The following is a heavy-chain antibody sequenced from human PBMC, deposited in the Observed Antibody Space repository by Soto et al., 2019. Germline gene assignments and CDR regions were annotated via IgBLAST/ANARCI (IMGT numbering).Heavy chain of an antibody. CDR3: ARLRFLGYYGMDV. CDR2: INPNGGAT. V-gene: IGHV1-46*04. J-gene: IGHJ6*02. D-gene: IGHD3-3*01. CDR1: GYTFSTYY. Sequence: QVQLVQSGAEVKKPGASVKVSCKASGYTFSTYYLHWVRQAPGQGLEWMGVINPNGGATSYAQKLQGRVTMTRDTSTNTAYMELRSLRSEDTAIYYCARLRFLGYYGMDVWGQGTTVTVSS.